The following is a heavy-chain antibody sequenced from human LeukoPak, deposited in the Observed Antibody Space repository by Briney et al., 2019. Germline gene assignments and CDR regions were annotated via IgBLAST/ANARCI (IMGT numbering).Heavy chain of an antibody. CDR1: GDIVSINSAA. CDR3: ARSPSPYSSGWYFDY. J-gene: IGHJ4*02. V-gene: IGHV6-1*01. CDR2: TYQRSKWYN. Sequence: SQTLSLTCAISGDIVSINSAAWNWIRQSPSRGLEWLGRTYQRSKWYNDYAVSVKSRITINPDISKNQFSLQLNSVTPEDTDVYYCARSPSPYSSGWYFDYWGQGTLVTVSS. D-gene: IGHD6-19*01.